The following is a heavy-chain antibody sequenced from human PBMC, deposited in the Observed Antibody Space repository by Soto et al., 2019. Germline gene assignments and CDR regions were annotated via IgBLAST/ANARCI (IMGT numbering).Heavy chain of an antibody. Sequence: GGSLRLSCTASGFTFSRHAMTWVRQAPGKGLEWVSGLSDSGGSIYYADSVKGRFTISRDNSKNTLYLQMNSLRAEDTAVYYCARAYGGNPALFDPWGQGTLVTVSS. J-gene: IGHJ5*02. V-gene: IGHV3-23*01. D-gene: IGHD4-17*01. CDR3: ARAYGGNPALFDP. CDR2: LSDSGGSI. CDR1: GFTFSRHA.